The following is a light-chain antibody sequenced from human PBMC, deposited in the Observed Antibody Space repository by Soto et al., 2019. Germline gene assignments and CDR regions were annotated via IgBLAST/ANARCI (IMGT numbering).Light chain of an antibody. CDR2: AAS. CDR3: QQSYSTPPLT. CDR1: QSISSY. J-gene: IGKJ4*01. V-gene: IGKV1-39*01. Sequence: DIQMTQSPSSLSASVGDRVTITCRASQSISSYLNWYQQKPGKAPQLLIYAASSLQSGYPSRFSGSGSGTDFTLTISSLQPEDFATYYCQQSYSTPPLTFGGGTKVEIK.